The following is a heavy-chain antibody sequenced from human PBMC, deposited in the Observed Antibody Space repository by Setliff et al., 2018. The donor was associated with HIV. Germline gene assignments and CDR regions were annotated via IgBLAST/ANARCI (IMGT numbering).Heavy chain of an antibody. J-gene: IGHJ3*02. CDR3: ARRGGYTYYYDSSGYHRGPNDAFDI. CDR2: IYHSGGT. CDR1: GYSISSGYY. D-gene: IGHD3-22*01. V-gene: IGHV4-38-2*01. Sequence: PSETLSLTCAVSGYSISSGYYWGWIRQPPGRGLEWIGNIYHSGGTHYNPSLRSRVTISVDTSKNHFSLKLSSVTAADTAVYYCARRGGYTYYYDSSGYHRGPNDAFDIWGQGTMVTVSS.